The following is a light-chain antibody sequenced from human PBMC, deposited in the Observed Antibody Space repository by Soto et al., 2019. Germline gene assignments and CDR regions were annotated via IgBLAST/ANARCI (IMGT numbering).Light chain of an antibody. Sequence: EIVLTQSPGTLSLSPGERATLSCRASQTVSSNYLAWYRQKPGQAPRLLIYGASSRATVIPDRVSGSGSGTDFTLTISRLEPEDFAVYYCQQYGSSPCTFGQGTKLEIK. CDR3: QQYGSSPCT. V-gene: IGKV3-20*01. CDR1: QTVSSNY. J-gene: IGKJ2*02. CDR2: GAS.